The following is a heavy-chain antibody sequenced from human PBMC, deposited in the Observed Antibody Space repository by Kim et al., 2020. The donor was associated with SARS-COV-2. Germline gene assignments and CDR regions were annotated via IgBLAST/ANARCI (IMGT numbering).Heavy chain of an antibody. Sequence: GGSLRLSCAASGFTFSDFAMNWVRQTPGKGLEWVSTITGRGSNTYYADSVRVRFTISRDNSKNTLFLQMDSLRGDDTAVYYCAKSLVVVASLFHQWGQGTLVTVSS. V-gene: IGHV3-23*01. CDR2: ITGRGSNT. CDR1: GFTFSDFA. CDR3: AKSLVVVASLFHQ. J-gene: IGHJ4*02. D-gene: IGHD2-15*01.